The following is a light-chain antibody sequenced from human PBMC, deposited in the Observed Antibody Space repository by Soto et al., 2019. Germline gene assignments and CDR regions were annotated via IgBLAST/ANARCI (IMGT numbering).Light chain of an antibody. Sequence: VLTQPRSLSGSPGQSVTISCTGPTIGAHSFVSWYQDRPDKVPKLLIYDVSQRPSGIPDRFSGSRSANTASLTISGLQADDAAAYYCCSYTGNKVFVFGTGTKVTVL. V-gene: IGLV2-11*01. CDR2: DVS. CDR1: TIGAHSF. CDR3: CSYTGNKVFV. J-gene: IGLJ1*01.